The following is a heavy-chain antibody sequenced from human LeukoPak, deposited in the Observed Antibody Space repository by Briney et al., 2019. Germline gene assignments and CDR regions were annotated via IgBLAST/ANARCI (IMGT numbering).Heavy chain of an antibody. D-gene: IGHD2-21*01. CDR1: GGTFSSYA. V-gene: IGHV1-69*13. Sequence: VKVSCKASGGTFSSYAISWVRQAPGQGLEWMGGIIPIFGTANYAQKFQGRVTITADESTSTAYMELSSLRSGDTAVYYCASPHCGGDCYLDLWGRGTLVTVSS. CDR3: ASPHCGGDCYLDL. J-gene: IGHJ2*01. CDR2: IIPIFGTA.